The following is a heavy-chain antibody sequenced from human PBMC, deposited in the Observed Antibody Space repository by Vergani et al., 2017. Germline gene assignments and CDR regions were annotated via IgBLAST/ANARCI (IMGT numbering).Heavy chain of an antibody. Sequence: EVQLVESGGGLVQPGGSLRLSCAASGFTFSSYWMSWVRQAPGKGLEWVANIKQDGSEKYYVDSVKGRFTISRDNAKNSLYLQMNSLRAEDTAVYYCARAVAARNIGFFGDPDACDIWGQGTMVTVSS. CDR3: ARAVAARNIGFFGDPDACDI. D-gene: IGHD2-15*01. CDR1: GFTFSSYW. V-gene: IGHV3-7*03. CDR2: IKQDGSEK. J-gene: IGHJ3*02.